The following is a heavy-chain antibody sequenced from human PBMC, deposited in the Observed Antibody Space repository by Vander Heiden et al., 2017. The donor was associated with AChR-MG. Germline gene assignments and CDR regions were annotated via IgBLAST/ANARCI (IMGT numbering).Heavy chain of an antibody. CDR2: ILNSGST. CDR3: ARAGYYGSGSYAYIGY. D-gene: IGHD3-10*01. Sequence: QVQLRESGPGLVKPSETLSLTCTVSSDSIRSGGYYWTWIRQHPGKGLEWIGNILNSGSTNYNPSLKSRVSMSLDTSKNQFSLRLTSVTAADTAVYFCARAGYYGSGSYAYIGYWGQGTLVTVSS. J-gene: IGHJ4*02. V-gene: IGHV4-31*03. CDR1: SDSIRSGGYY.